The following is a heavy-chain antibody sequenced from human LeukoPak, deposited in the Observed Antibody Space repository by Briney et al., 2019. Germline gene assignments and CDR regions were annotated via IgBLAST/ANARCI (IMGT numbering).Heavy chain of an antibody. CDR2: INAGNGNT. Sequence: GASVKVSCKASGYTFTSYAMHWVRQAPGQRLEWMGWINAGNGNTKYSQKFQGRVTITRDTSASTAYMELSSLRSEDTAVYYCARGLLLWFGELGSYYFDYWGQGTLVTVSS. D-gene: IGHD3-10*01. V-gene: IGHV1-3*01. CDR3: ARGLLLWFGELGSYYFDY. CDR1: GYTFTSYA. J-gene: IGHJ4*02.